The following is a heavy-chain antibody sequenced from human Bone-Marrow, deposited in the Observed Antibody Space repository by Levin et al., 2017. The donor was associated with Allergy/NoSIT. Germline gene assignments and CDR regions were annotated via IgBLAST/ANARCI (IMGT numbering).Heavy chain of an antibody. CDR2: IYPGDSDT. D-gene: IGHD2-2*01. CDR3: ARGSQLLSDDFDI. CDR1: GYSFTSYW. J-gene: IGHJ3*02. Sequence: NSGGSLRLSCKGSGYSFTSYWIGWVRQMPGKGLEWMGIIYPGDSDTRYSPSFQGQVTISADKSISTAYLQWSSLKASDTAMYYCARGSQLLSDDFDIWGQGTMVTVSS. V-gene: IGHV5-51*01.